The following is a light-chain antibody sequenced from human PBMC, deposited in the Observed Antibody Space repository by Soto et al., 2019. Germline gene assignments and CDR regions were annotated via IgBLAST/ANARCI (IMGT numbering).Light chain of an antibody. Sequence: QSVLTQPPSVSGAPGQRVTISCSGSSSNIGAGYDVHWYQQLPGKAPKLLIYANNNRPSGVPDRFSGSKSVTSASLAIAGLRAEDEADYYCQSYDSSLTVFGTGTKLTVL. CDR2: ANN. CDR3: QSYDSSLTV. CDR1: SSNIGAGYD. J-gene: IGLJ1*01. V-gene: IGLV1-40*01.